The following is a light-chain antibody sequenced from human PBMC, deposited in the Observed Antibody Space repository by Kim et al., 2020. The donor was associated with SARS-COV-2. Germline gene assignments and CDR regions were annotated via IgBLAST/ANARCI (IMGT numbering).Light chain of an antibody. CDR2: AAS. CDR3: QHFGSSRYT. V-gene: IGKV3-20*01. CDR1: PGISSTY. Sequence: WSPGERPTLPCSPSPGISSTYLAWYPHNSRQSPRLLIYAASNRATGIPDSFSGSGSGTDFTLTISRLEPEDFGVYYCQHFGSSRYTFGQGTKLEIK. J-gene: IGKJ2*01.